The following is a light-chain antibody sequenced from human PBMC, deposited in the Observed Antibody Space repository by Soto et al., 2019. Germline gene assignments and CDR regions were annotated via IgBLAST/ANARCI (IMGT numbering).Light chain of an antibody. J-gene: IGLJ2*01. CDR3: QTWGTGFQV. CDR1: SGLSSYA. CDR2: LNNDGSH. Sequence: QLVLTQSPSASASLGASVKLTCTLSSGLSSYAIAWHQEQPGKSPRYLMDLNNDGSHTKGDGIPDRFSGSSSGAERYLIISSLQSEDEADYYCQTWGTGFQVFGGGTKVTVL. V-gene: IGLV4-69*01.